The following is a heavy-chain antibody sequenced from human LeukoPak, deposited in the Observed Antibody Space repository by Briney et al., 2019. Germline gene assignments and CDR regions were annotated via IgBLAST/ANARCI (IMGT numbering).Heavy chain of an antibody. CDR1: GFTFSSYG. V-gene: IGHV3-7*01. CDR3: ATLRVGVWGSSRYFDY. CDR2: IKQDGSEK. D-gene: IGHD3-16*02. J-gene: IGHJ4*02. Sequence: GGTLRLSCAASGFTFSSYGMNWVRQAPGKGLEWVANIKQDGSEKYYVDSVKGRFTISRDNAKNSLYLQMNSLRAEDTAVYYCATLRVGVWGSSRYFDYWGQGTLVTVSS.